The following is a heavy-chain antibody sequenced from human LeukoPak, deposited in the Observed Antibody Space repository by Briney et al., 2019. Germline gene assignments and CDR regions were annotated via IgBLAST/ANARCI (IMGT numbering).Heavy chain of an antibody. Sequence: GGSLRLSCAASGFTFSSYGMSWVRQAPGKGLEWVSAISGSGGSTYYADSVKGRFTISRDNSKNTLYLQMNSLRAEDTAVYYCAKDLGYSYGFGFFDYWGQGTLVTVSS. CDR3: AKDLGYSYGFGFFDY. CDR2: ISGSGGST. V-gene: IGHV3-23*01. D-gene: IGHD5-18*01. CDR1: GFTFSSYG. J-gene: IGHJ4*02.